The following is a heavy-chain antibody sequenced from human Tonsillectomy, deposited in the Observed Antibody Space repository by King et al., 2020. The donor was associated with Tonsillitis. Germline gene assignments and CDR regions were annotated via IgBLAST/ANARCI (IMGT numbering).Heavy chain of an antibody. J-gene: IGHJ4*02. V-gene: IGHV4-39*01. Sequence: LQLQESGPGLVKPSETLSLSCTVSGGSISSSSYSWDWIRQPPGKGLEWIGSIYYTGSTYYNPSLKSRVTISVDTSKNQFSLKLSSVTAADTAVYYCARKWPSYYFDYWGQGTLVTVSS. CDR2: IYYTGST. D-gene: IGHD5-12*01. CDR1: GGSISSSSYS. CDR3: ARKWPSYYFDY.